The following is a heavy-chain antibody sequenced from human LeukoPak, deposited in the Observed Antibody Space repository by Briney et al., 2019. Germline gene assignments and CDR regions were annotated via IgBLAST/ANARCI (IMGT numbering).Heavy chain of an antibody. Sequence: GGSLRRSCAASGFSFSVYWMHWVRQAPGKGPVWVSRIKTDGSITDYADFVKGRFTISRDNAKNTLYLQMNSLRAEDTAVYYCARTSGTYLQAYYLDSWGQGTLVTVSS. V-gene: IGHV3-74*01. D-gene: IGHD1-26*01. CDR3: ARTSGTYLQAYYLDS. CDR2: IKTDGSIT. CDR1: GFSFSVYW. J-gene: IGHJ4*02.